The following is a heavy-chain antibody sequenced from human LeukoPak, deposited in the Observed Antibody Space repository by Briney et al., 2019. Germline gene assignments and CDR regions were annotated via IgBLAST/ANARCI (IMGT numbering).Heavy chain of an antibody. D-gene: IGHD5-18*01. CDR3: ASGGGYSPTAVYFDY. V-gene: IGHV4-34*01. Sequence: SETLSLTCAVYGGSFSGYYWSWIRQPPGKGLEWIGEINHSGSTCYNPSLKSRVTISVDRSKNQFSLKLSSVTAADTAVYYCASGGGYSPTAVYFDYWGQGTLVTVSS. CDR2: INHSGST. CDR1: GGSFSGYY. J-gene: IGHJ4*02.